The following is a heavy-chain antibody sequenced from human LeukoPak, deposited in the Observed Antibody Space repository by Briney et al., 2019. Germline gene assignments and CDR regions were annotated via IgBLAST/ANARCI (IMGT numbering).Heavy chain of an antibody. Sequence: ASVKVSCKASGYTFTGYYMHWVRQAPGQGLEWMGWINPNSGGTNYAQKFQGRVTMTRDTSLSTAYMELSRLRSDDTAVYYCARAHSSGWYYFDYWGQGTLVTVSS. V-gene: IGHV1-2*02. CDR3: ARAHSSGWYYFDY. CDR2: INPNSGGT. J-gene: IGHJ4*02. D-gene: IGHD6-19*01. CDR1: GYTFTGYY.